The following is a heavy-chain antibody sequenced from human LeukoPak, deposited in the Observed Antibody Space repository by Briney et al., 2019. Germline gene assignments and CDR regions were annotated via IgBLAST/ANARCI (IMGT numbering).Heavy chain of an antibody. CDR3: ARHQLAIAAAGTHWYFDL. CDR1: GGTFSSYA. Sequence: GASVKASCRASGGTFSSYAISWVRQAPGQGLEWMGGIIPIFGTANYAQKFQGRVTITTDESTSTAYMELSSLRSEDTAVYYCARHQLAIAAAGTHWYFDLWGRGTLVTVSS. J-gene: IGHJ2*01. D-gene: IGHD6-13*01. V-gene: IGHV1-69*05. CDR2: IIPIFGTA.